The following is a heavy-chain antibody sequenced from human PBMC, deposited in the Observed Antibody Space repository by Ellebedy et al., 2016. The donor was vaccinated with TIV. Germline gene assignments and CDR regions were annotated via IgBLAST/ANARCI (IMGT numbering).Heavy chain of an antibody. CDR2: IIPIYGTP. CDR3: ASEEGRFIIGPFAS. Sequence: AASVKVSCKASGDTFSNQPISWVRQDPGQGLEWRGGIIPIYGTPNNAQKFQGRVTIIADESTSTLYMELSSLRSEDTSVYYCASEEGRFIIGPFASWGQGTLVTVSS. D-gene: IGHD3-10*01. V-gene: IGHV1-69*13. CDR1: GDTFSNQP. J-gene: IGHJ4*02.